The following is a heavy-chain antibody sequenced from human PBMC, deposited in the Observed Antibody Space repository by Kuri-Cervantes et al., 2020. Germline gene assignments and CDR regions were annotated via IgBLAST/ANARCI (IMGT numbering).Heavy chain of an antibody. J-gene: IGHJ4*02. V-gene: IGHV3-9*01. CDR3: AKVMDTFGGVIAHFDD. D-gene: IGHD3-16*02. Sequence: SLRLSCAASGFTFDDYAMHWVRQAPGKGLEWVSGISWNSGSIGYADSVKGRFTISRDNSKNTLSLQMNSLSGEDTAVYYCAKVMDTFGGVIAHFDDWGQGTLVTVSS. CDR2: ISWNSGSI. CDR1: GFTFDDYA.